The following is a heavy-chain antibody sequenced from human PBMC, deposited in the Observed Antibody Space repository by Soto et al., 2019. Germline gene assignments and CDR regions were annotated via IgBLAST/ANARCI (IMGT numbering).Heavy chain of an antibody. CDR3: AREAKYCSGGSCTNWFDP. D-gene: IGHD2-15*01. V-gene: IGHV4-39*02. J-gene: IGHJ5*02. CDR1: GGSISSSSYY. Sequence: QLQLQESGPGLVKPSETLSHTCTVSGGSISSSSYYWGWIRQPPGKGLEWIGSIYYSGSTYYNPSLKSRVTISVDTSKNQFSLKLSSVTAADTAVYYCAREAKYCSGGSCTNWFDPWGQGTLVTVSS. CDR2: IYYSGST.